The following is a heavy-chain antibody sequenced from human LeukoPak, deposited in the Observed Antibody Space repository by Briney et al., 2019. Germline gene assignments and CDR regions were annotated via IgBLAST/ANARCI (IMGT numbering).Heavy chain of an antibody. V-gene: IGHV3-66*01. D-gene: IGHD5-24*01. CDR2: IYSGGST. CDR1: VFTVSRNY. J-gene: IGHJ4*02. Sequence: PGGSLRLSCAASVFTVSRNYMSWVRQAPGKGLEWVSSIYSGGSTYYTDSVKGRFTISRDNSKNTLYLQMNSLRAEDTAVYYCARDLAGYNSFDYWGQGTLVTVSS. CDR3: ARDLAGYNSFDY.